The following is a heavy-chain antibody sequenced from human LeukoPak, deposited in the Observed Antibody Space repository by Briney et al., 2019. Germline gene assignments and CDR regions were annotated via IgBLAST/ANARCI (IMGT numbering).Heavy chain of an antibody. CDR1: GFTFSSYG. Sequence: GWSLRLSCAASGFTFSSYGMHWVRQAPGKGLEWVAVISYDGSNKYYADSVKGRFTISRDNSKNTLYLQMNSLRAEDTAVYYCAKATRHYYGMDVWGQGTTVTVSS. V-gene: IGHV3-30*18. CDR3: AKATRHYYGMDV. CDR2: ISYDGSNK. J-gene: IGHJ6*02.